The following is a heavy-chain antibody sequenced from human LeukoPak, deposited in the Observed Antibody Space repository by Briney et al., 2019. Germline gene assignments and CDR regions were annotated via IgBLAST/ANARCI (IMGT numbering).Heavy chain of an antibody. V-gene: IGHV4-34*01. Sequence: TSETLSLTCAVYGGSFSGYYWSWIRQPPGKGLEWIGEINHSGSTNYNPSLKSRVTISVDTSKNQFSLKLSSVTAADTAVYYCASYYYDSSAYYGPFDYWGQGTLVTVSS. J-gene: IGHJ4*02. D-gene: IGHD3-22*01. CDR3: ASYYYDSSAYYGPFDY. CDR2: INHSGST. CDR1: GGSFSGYY.